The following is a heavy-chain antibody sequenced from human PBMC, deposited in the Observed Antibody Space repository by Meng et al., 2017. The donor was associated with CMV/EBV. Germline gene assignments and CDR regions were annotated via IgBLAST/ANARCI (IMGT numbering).Heavy chain of an antibody. CDR3: ARVYCSGGSCYGNWFDP. V-gene: IGHV4-30-4*08. Sequence: GQLQAPGPGLVKPSQTLSLTCTVSGGSISSGDYYWSWIRQPPGKGLEWIGYIYYSGSTYYNPSLKSRVTISVDTSKNQFSLKLSSVTAADTAVYYCARVYCSGGSCYGNWFDPWGQGTLVTASS. CDR2: IYYSGST. J-gene: IGHJ5*02. CDR1: GGSISSGDYY. D-gene: IGHD2-15*01.